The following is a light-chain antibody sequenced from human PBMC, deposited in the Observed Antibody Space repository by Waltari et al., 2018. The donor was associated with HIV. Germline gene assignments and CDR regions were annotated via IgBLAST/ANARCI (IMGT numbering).Light chain of an antibody. CDR2: EDS. Sequence: SYELTQPPSVSVSPGQTARITCSGDALPKKYAYWFQQKSGQAPVVVIHEDSKRPSGIPERFSGSSSGTVATLTSSGAQAEDEAVYHCYSLDYSGNHGVFGGGTTLTVL. V-gene: IGLV3-10*01. CDR3: YSLDYSGNHGV. CDR1: ALPKKY. J-gene: IGLJ3*02.